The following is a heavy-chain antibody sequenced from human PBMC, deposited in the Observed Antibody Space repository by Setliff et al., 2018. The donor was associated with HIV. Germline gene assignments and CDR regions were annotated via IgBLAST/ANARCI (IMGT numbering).Heavy chain of an antibody. Sequence: LTCTVSGGSFRSSRYYWGWIRQPPGKGLEWIGNIHYGGFFWYSPSLKSRVTISVDTSKNQFSLKLSSVTAADTAVYYCARPALGIGGGSRFDNWGQGTRVTASS. V-gene: IGHV4-39*01. J-gene: IGHJ4*02. D-gene: IGHD3-10*01. CDR1: GGSFRSSRYY. CDR2: IHYGGFF. CDR3: ARPALGIGGGSRFDN.